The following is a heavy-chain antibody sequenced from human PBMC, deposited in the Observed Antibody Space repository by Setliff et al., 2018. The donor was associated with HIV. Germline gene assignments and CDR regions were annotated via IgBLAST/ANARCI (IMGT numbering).Heavy chain of an antibody. D-gene: IGHD6-19*01. J-gene: IGHJ6*03. V-gene: IGHV1-69*13. CDR1: GGTFSSYA. CDR2: IIPIFGTA. CDR3: ARSPGYSSGWTPGYYYYMDV. Sequence: SVKVSCKASGGTFSSYAISWVRQAPGQGFEWMGGIIPIFGTANYAQKFRGRVTITADESTSTAYMEQSSLRSEDTAVYYCARSPGYSSGWTPGYYYYMDVWGKGTTVTVSS.